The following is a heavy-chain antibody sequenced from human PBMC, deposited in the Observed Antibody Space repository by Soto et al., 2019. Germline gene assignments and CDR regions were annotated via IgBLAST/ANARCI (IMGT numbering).Heavy chain of an antibody. V-gene: IGHV3-23*01. CDR3: AKGRETTSIFDY. Sequence: EVHLLESGGGLVQPGGSLRLSCVASGFTFSIDAMSWVRQAPGKGLEWVSLIRGSGDITEYAGSVKGRFTISRDNSKNTVSLQMNSLRADDTAVYYCAKGRETTSIFDYWGQGILVTVSS. CDR1: GFTFSIDA. CDR2: IRGSGDIT. D-gene: IGHD4-17*01. J-gene: IGHJ4*02.